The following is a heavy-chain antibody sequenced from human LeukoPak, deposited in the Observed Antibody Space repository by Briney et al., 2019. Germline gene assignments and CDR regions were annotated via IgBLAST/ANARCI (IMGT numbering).Heavy chain of an antibody. CDR2: ISSSGSTI. CDR1: GFTFSDYY. Sequence: GGSLRLSCAASGFTFSDYYMSWIRQAPGKRLEWVSYISSSGSTIYYADSVKGRFTISRDNAKNSLYLQMNSLRAEDTAVYYCARSLMTTFFDYWGQGTLVTVSS. D-gene: IGHD3-16*01. J-gene: IGHJ4*02. V-gene: IGHV3-11*01. CDR3: ARSLMTTFFDY.